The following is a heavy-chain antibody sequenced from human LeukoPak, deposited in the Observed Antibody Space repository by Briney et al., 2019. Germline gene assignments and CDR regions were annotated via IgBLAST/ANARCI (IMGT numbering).Heavy chain of an antibody. CDR1: GYTFTSYD. Sequence: ASVKVSCKASGYTFTSYDINWVRQATGQGLEWMGWMNPNSGNTGYAQKFQGRVTMTRNTSISTAYMELSSLRSEDTAVYYCARVSSPLSYYDFWSGYYENWFDPWGQGTLVTVSS. CDR2: MNPNSGNT. D-gene: IGHD3-3*01. CDR3: ARVSSPLSYYDFWSGYYENWFDP. J-gene: IGHJ5*02. V-gene: IGHV1-8*01.